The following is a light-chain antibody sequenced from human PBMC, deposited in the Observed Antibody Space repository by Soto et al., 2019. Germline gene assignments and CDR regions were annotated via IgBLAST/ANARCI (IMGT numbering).Light chain of an antibody. CDR2: DAS. Sequence: EIVLTQSPATLSLSPEERATLSCRASQSVSSYLAWYQQKPGQAPRLLIYDASNRATGIPARFSGSGSGTDFTLTISCLEPEDFAVYYCQQRSNWRITFGQGTRLEIK. CDR3: QQRSNWRIT. J-gene: IGKJ5*01. V-gene: IGKV3-11*01. CDR1: QSVSSY.